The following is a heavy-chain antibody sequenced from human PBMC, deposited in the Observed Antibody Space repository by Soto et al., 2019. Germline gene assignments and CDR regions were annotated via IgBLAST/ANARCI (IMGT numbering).Heavy chain of an antibody. CDR2: ISGSGGST. D-gene: IGHD3-10*01. CDR1: GFTFSSYA. V-gene: IGHV3-23*01. J-gene: IGHJ4*02. CDR3: AKDRRITMVRGVIPYPADY. Sequence: AAGFTFSSYAMSWVRQAPGKGLEWVSAISGSGGSTYYADSVKGRFTISRDNSKNTLYLQMNSLRAEDTAVYYCAKDRRITMVRGVIPYPADYWGQGTLVTVSS.